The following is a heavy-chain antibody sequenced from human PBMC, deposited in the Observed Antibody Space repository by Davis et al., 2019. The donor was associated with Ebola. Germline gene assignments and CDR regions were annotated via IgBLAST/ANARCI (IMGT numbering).Heavy chain of an antibody. J-gene: IGHJ4*02. CDR3: ARDPVWWLRPVGY. CDR1: GYTFTSYA. CDR2: INAGNGNT. D-gene: IGHD5-12*01. Sequence: ASVKVSCKASGYTFTSYAMHWVRQAPGQRLEWMGWINAGNGNTKYSQKFQGRVTITRDTSASTAYMELSSLRSEDTAVYYCARDPVWWLRPVGYWGQGTLVTVSS. V-gene: IGHV1-3*01.